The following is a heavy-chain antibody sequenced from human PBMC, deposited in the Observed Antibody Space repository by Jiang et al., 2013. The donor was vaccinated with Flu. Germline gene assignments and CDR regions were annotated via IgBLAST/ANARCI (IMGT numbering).Heavy chain of an antibody. V-gene: IGHV4-59*01. CDR3: ARELITGSTIRTFDT. CDR1: GGSITSYY. J-gene: IGHJ5*02. D-gene: IGHD1-20*01. Sequence: PGLVKPSETLSLTCSVSGGSITSYYWSWIRQPPGKGLEWIAYIYYNGVTNYNPSLKSRATISVDTSKNQFSLKLDSVTAADTAVYYCARELITGSTIRTFDTWGQGTLVAVSS. CDR2: IYYNGVT.